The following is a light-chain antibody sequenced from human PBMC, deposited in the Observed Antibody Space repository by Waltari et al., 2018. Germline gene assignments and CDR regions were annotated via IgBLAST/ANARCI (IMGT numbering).Light chain of an antibody. Sequence: SYELTQSPSVSVSPGQPASISCSGDKLEDRYVCWYQQKPGQSPVLVLHQDSKRPSGIPERFSGFNSGNTATLTISETQAMDEADYYCQAWDRNTYVVFGGGTKLTVL. V-gene: IGLV3-1*01. CDR1: KLEDRY. CDR3: QAWDRNTYVV. J-gene: IGLJ2*01. CDR2: QDS.